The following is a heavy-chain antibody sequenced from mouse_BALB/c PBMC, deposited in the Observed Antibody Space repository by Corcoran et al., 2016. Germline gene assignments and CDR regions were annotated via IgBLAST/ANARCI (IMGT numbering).Heavy chain of an antibody. J-gene: IGHJ4*01. CDR2: IYWDDDK. CDR3: ARRAGNYAMDY. V-gene: IGHV8-12*01. D-gene: IGHD1-1*02. Sequence: QVTLKESGPGILQPSQTHSLTCSFSGFSLSTSGMGVSWIRQPSGKGLEWLAHIYWDDDKRYNPSLKSRLTISKDTSRNQVFLKITSVDTADTATYYCARRAGNYAMDYWGQGTSVTVSS. CDR1: GFSLSTSGMG.